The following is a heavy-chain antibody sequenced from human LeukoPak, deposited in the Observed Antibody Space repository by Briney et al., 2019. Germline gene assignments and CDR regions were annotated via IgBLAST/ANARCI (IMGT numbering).Heavy chain of an antibody. CDR3: ARNYGSGSTLNWFDP. CDR2: IIPILGIA. J-gene: IGHJ5*02. CDR1: GGTFSSYA. D-gene: IGHD3-10*01. V-gene: IGHV1-69*04. Sequence: GASVKVSCKASGGTFSSYAISWVRQAPGQGLEWMGRIIPILGIANYAQKFQGRVTITADKSTSTAYMELSSLRSEDTAVYYCARNYGSGSTLNWFDPWGQGTLVTVSS.